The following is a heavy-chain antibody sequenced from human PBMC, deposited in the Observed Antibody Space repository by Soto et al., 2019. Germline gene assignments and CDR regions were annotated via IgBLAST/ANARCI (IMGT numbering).Heavy chain of an antibody. Sequence: QVQLVESGGGVVQPGRSLRLSCAASGFTFSSYAMHWVRQAPGKGLEWVAVISYDGSNKYYADSVKGRFTISRDNSKNTLYLQMNSLRAEDTAVYYCARVRITIFGVSPQLSDCCGQGTLVTVSS. CDR3: ARVRITIFGVSPQLSDC. V-gene: IGHV3-30-3*01. D-gene: IGHD3-3*01. CDR2: ISYDGSNK. CDR1: GFTFSSYA. J-gene: IGHJ4*02.